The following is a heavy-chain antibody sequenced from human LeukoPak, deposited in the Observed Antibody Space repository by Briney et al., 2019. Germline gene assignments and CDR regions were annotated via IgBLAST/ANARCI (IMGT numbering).Heavy chain of an antibody. J-gene: IGHJ4*02. D-gene: IGHD2-2*01. Sequence: ASVKVSCKASGYTFTGYYMHWVRQAPGQGLEWMGWINPNSGGTNYAQKFQGRVTMTRDTSISTAYMELSRLRSDDTAVYYCATEVVPAAMVDYWGQGTLVTVSS. CDR1: GYTFTGYY. V-gene: IGHV1-2*02. CDR3: ATEVVPAAMVDY. CDR2: INPNSGGT.